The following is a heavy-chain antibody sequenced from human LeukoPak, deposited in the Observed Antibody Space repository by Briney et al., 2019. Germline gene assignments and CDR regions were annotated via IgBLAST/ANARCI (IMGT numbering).Heavy chain of an antibody. CDR3: ARDHPSGGLGHWFDP. CDR1: GYSISSGYY. D-gene: IGHD6-25*01. V-gene: IGHV4-61*01. J-gene: IGHJ5*02. CDR2: IYYSGST. Sequence: PSETLSLTCAVSGYSISSGYYWSWIRQPPGKGLEWIGYIYYSGSTNYNPSLKSRVTISVDTSKNQFSLKLSSVTAADTAVYYCARDHPSGGLGHWFDPWGQGTLVTVSS.